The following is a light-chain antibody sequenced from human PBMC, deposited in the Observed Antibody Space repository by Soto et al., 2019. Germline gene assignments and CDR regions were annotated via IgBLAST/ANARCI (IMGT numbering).Light chain of an antibody. CDR2: GAS. Sequence: EIVLTQSPGTLSLSPGERVTLSCRASQSVNSSYLAWYQHKPGQAPRLLIYGASTRATGIPDRFSGSGSGTDFTLTIARLEPGDFAVYYCQQYGNSPQTFGQGIKVDIK. CDR3: QQYGNSPQT. V-gene: IGKV3-20*01. J-gene: IGKJ1*01. CDR1: QSVNSSY.